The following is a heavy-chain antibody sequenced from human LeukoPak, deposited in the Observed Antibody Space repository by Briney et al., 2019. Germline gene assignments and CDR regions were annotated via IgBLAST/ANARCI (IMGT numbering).Heavy chain of an antibody. CDR1: GGSISSGGHY. J-gene: IGHJ5*02. V-gene: IGHV4-31*03. Sequence: TLSLTCTVSGGSISSGGHYWSSIRQLPGKGLEWIGYIYYSGSTYYNPSLKSRVTISVDTSKNQFSLKLSSVTAADTAVYYCARGHIVVVPAANGGWFDPWGQATLVTVSS. D-gene: IGHD2-2*01. CDR3: ARGHIVVVPAANGGWFDP. CDR2: IYYSGST.